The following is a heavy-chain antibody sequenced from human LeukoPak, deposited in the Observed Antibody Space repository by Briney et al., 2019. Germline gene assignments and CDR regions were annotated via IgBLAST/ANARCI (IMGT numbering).Heavy chain of an antibody. CDR3: ARNGYSSGWWIHFDY. Sequence: SETLSLTCTVSGGSISGYYRSWIRQPPGKGLEWIGYIYYSGSTNYNPSPKSRVTISVDTSKNQFSLKLSSVTAADTAVYYCARNGYSSGWWIHFDYWGQGTLVTVSS. V-gene: IGHV4-59*01. D-gene: IGHD6-19*01. J-gene: IGHJ4*02. CDR1: GGSISGYY. CDR2: IYYSGST.